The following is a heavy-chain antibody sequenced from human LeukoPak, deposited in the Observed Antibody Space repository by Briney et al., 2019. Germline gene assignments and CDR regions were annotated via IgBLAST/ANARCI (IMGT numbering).Heavy chain of an antibody. Sequence: PGGSLRLSCAASGFTSSSYAMHWVRQAPGKGLEWVAVISYDGSNKYYADSVKGRFTISRDNSKNTLYLQMNSLRAEDTAVYYCARARGYSYGSSGDYWGQGTLVTVSS. CDR3: ARARGYSYGSSGDY. V-gene: IGHV3-30-3*01. J-gene: IGHJ4*02. CDR1: GFTSSSYA. D-gene: IGHD5-18*01. CDR2: ISYDGSNK.